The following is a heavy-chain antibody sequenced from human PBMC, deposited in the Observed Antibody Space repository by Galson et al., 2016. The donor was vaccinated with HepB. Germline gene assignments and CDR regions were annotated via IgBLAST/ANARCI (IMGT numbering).Heavy chain of an antibody. CDR2: INRDGDET. CDR1: GFTFTSNW. Sequence: SLRLSCAASGFTFTSNWMNWVRQAPGKGLEWVASINRDGDETYYVNFVKGRFTISRDNAKNSLYLQMNRLRGEDTAVYYCARGTGMDGWGQGTTVTVSS. CDR3: ARGTGMDG. V-gene: IGHV3-7*01. J-gene: IGHJ6*02.